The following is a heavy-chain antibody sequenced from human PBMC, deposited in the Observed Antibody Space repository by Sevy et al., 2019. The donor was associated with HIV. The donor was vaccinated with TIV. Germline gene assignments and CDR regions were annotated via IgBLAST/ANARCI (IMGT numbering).Heavy chain of an antibody. V-gene: IGHV4-59*08. Sequence: SESLSLTCTMSGGSITSLYWNWIRQPPGKGLEWIANIYYNGHINYNPSLKSRVTLSLDTSKNQFSLRLSSVTAADSAMYYCAGENAWGRGYSWGQGTLVTVSS. J-gene: IGHJ4*02. CDR3: AGENAWGRGYS. CDR1: GGSITSLY. CDR2: IYYNGHI. D-gene: IGHD1-26*01.